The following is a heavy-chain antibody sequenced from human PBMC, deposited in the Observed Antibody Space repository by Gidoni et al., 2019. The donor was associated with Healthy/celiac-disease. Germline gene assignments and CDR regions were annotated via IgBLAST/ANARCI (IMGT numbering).Heavy chain of an antibody. CDR2: IYYSGST. CDR3: ARYWFGESTFDY. D-gene: IGHD3-10*01. J-gene: IGHJ4*02. V-gene: IGHV4-31*03. CDR1: GGSISSGGYY. Sequence: QVQLQESGPGLVKPSQTLSLTCTVSGGSISSGGYYWSWNRQHPGKGLEWIGYIYYSGSTYYNPSLKSRVTISVDTSKNQFSLKLSSVTAADTAVYYCARYWFGESTFDYWGQGTLVTVSS.